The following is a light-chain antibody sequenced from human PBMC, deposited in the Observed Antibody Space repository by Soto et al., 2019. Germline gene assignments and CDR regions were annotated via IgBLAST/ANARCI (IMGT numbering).Light chain of an antibody. J-gene: IGLJ1*01. V-gene: IGLV2-23*01. Sequence: QSALTQPASVSGSPGQSITISCTGTSSDVGSYNLVSWYQQHPGKAPKLMIYEGSKRPSGVSNRFSGSKSGNTASLTISWLQAEDEADYYCCSYAGSSLYVFGTGTKLTVL. CDR3: CSYAGSSLYV. CDR1: SSDVGSYNL. CDR2: EGS.